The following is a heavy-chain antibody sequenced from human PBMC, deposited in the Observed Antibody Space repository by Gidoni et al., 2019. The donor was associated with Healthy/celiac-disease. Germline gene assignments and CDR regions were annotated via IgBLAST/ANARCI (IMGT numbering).Heavy chain of an antibody. CDR1: GFTFRSYS. J-gene: IGHJ6*02. CDR3: ARDDCSSTSCYIRGSLGYYYGMDV. Sequence: EVQLVESGGGLVKPGGPLRLSCAASGFTFRSYSMNWVRQAPGKGLEWVSSISSSSYIYYADSVKGRFTISRDNAKNSLYLQMNSLRAEDTAVYYCARDDCSSTSCYIRGSLGYYYGMDVWGQGTTVTVSS. CDR2: ISSSSYI. V-gene: IGHV3-21*01. D-gene: IGHD2-2*02.